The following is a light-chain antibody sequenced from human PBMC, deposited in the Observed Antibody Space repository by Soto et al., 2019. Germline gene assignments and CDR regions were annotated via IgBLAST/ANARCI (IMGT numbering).Light chain of an antibody. Sequence: EIVLTQSPGTLSLSPGERATLSCRASQSVSGSYLAWYQQKPGQAPRLLIYGASSRATGIPARFSGSGSGTDFTLTISRLEPEDFAVYYCQQYGSSPLTFGRGTKVEIK. J-gene: IGKJ4*01. V-gene: IGKV3-20*01. CDR3: QQYGSSPLT. CDR1: QSVSGSY. CDR2: GAS.